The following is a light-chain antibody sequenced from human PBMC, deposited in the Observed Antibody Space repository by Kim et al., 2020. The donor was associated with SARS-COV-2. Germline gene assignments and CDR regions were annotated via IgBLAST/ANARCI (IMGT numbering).Light chain of an antibody. V-gene: IGKV4-1*01. Sequence: DIVMTQSPDSLAVSLGERASINCKSSQSVLHSSNNKNYLAWYQQKPGQPPKLIIYGASIRESGVPDRFSGSGSGTDFTLTISSLQAEDVAVYYCQHYYTAPITFGQGTRLEIK. CDR1: QSVLHSSNNKNY. CDR2: GAS. J-gene: IGKJ5*01. CDR3: QHYYTAPIT.